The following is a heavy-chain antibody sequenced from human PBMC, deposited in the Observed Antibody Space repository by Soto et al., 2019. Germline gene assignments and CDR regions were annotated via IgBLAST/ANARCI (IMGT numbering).Heavy chain of an antibody. V-gene: IGHV3-33*01. J-gene: IGHJ4*02. CDR1: GFTFSSYG. CDR2: IWYDGSNK. Sequence: QVQLVESGGGVVQPGRSLRLSCAASGFTFSSYGMHWVRQAPGKGLEWVAVIWYDGSNKYYADSVKGRFTISRDNSKKPLYLQMTRRRAEETAVYYCARDKVVLSYCGQGTLVSVSS. D-gene: IGHD2-21*01. CDR3: ARDKVVLSY.